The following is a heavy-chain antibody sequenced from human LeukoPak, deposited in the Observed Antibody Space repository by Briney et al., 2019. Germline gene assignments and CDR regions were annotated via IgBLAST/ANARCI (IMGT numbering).Heavy chain of an antibody. J-gene: IGHJ6*02. D-gene: IGHD5-18*01. CDR1: GYTFTGYY. CDR3: ARLLVDTAMASYGMDV. Sequence: ASVKVSCKASGYTFTGYYMHWVRQAPGQGLEWMGWINPNSGGTNYAQKFQGWVTMTRDTSISTAYMELSRLRSDDTAVYYCARLLVDTAMASYGMDVWGQGTTVTVSS. V-gene: IGHV1-2*04. CDR2: INPNSGGT.